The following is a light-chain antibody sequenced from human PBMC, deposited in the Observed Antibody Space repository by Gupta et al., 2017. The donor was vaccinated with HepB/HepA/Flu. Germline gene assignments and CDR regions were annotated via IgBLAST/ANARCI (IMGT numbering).Light chain of an antibody. Sequence: QSALTQPASMSGSPGQSITISCTGTNNDVGDYNYVSWYQQHPGKAPKLMIYDVSNRPSGVSNRFSGSKSGNTASLTISGLQAEDEADYYCNSYTSSDSYMFGTGTKVTVL. CDR1: NNDVGDYNY. CDR3: NSYTSSDSYM. CDR2: DVS. J-gene: IGLJ1*01. V-gene: IGLV2-14*03.